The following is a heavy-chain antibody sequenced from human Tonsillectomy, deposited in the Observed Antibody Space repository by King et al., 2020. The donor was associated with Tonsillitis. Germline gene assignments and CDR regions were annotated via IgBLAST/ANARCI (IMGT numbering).Heavy chain of an antibody. CDR3: ARGSRLGIYYFDY. J-gene: IGHJ4*02. D-gene: IGHD3-22*01. V-gene: IGHV4-39*01. CDR2: IYYSGST. CDR1: GGSISSSSYY. Sequence: LQLQESGPGLVKPSETLSLTCTVSGGSISSSSYYWGWIRQPPGKGLEWIGSIYYSGSTYYNPSLKSRVTMSVDTSNNQFSLKLSSFTAADTAVYYCARGSRLGIYYFDYWGQGTLVTVSS.